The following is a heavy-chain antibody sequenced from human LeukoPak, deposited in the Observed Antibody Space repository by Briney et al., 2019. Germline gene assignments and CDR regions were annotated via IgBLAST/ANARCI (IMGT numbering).Heavy chain of an antibody. CDR2: INLDGTGT. CDR3: ARVTTAIPDAFDI. Sequence: GGSLRLSCAASGWMHWVRQVPGKGLVRVSGINLDGTGTYYTDSVKGRFTISRDNSKNTLYLQMNSLRAEDTAVYYCARVTTAIPDAFDIWGQGTMVTVSS. CDR1: GW. J-gene: IGHJ3*02. V-gene: IGHV3-74*01. D-gene: IGHD2-21*02.